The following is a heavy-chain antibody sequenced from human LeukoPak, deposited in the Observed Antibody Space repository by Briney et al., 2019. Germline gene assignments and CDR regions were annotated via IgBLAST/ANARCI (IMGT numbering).Heavy chain of an antibody. CDR2: IYTSGST. J-gene: IGHJ4*02. CDR1: GGSISSYY. V-gene: IGHV4-4*09. D-gene: IGHD1-26*01. CDR3: ARVLWELRVFDY. Sequence: SETLSLTCTVSGGSISSYYWSWIRQPPGKGLEWIGYIYTSGSTNYNPSLKSRVTISVDTSKNQFSLKLSSVTAADTAVYYCARVLWELRVFDYWGQGTLVTVSS.